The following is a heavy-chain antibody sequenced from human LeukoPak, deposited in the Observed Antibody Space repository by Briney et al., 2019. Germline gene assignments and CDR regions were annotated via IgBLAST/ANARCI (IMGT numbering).Heavy chain of an antibody. Sequence: GESLKISCKGSGYGFTSYWIGWVRQMPGKGLEWMGIIYPDDSDTRYSPSFQGQVTISADKSINAAYLQWSSLKASDTAMYYCASGPAVVYLDYWGQGTLVTVSS. CDR3: ASGPAVVYLDY. V-gene: IGHV5-51*01. J-gene: IGHJ4*02. CDR1: GYGFTSYW. CDR2: IYPDDSDT. D-gene: IGHD2-15*01.